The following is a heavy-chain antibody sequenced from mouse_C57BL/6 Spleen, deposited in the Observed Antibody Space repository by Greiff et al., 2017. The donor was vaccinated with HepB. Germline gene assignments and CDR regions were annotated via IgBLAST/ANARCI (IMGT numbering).Heavy chain of an antibody. CDR3: AREGLTSYYFDY. CDR2: IYPGSGST. CDR1: GYTFTSYW. J-gene: IGHJ2*01. Sequence: VKLMESGAELVKPGASVKMSCKASGYTFTSYWITWVKQRPGQGLEWIGDIYPGSGSTNYNEKFKSKATLTVDTSSSTAYMQLSSLTSEDSAVYYCAREGLTSYYFDYWGQGTTLTVSS. D-gene: IGHD4-1*01. V-gene: IGHV1-55*01.